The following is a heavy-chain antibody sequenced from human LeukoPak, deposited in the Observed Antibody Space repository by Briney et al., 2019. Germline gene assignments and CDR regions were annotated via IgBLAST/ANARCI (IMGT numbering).Heavy chain of an antibody. CDR2: IKSETDGGTT. CDR3: TSSSGEEWLFDC. Sequence: GESLRPSCVASGFTFSDAWMSWVRQAPGKGLEWVGRIKSETDGGTTDYAAPVKGRFTISRDDSKSTVSLQMNSLQSEDTAVYYCTSSSGEEWLFDCWGQGTLVTVSS. D-gene: IGHD6-19*01. CDR1: GFTFSDAW. J-gene: IGHJ4*02. V-gene: IGHV3-15*01.